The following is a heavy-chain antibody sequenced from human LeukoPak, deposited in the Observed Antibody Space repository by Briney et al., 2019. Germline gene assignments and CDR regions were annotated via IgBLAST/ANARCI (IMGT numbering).Heavy chain of an antibody. CDR3: VRGLAASSNY. J-gene: IGHJ4*02. CDR2: IYAGGNT. D-gene: IGHD1-26*01. CDR1: GFTFSTYW. Sequence: GGSLRLSCAASGFTFSTYWMHWVRQAPGKGLEWVSVIYAGGNTNYADSVKGRFTISRDNSKNTVYLQMNSLRAEDTAVYYCVRGLAASSNYWGQGTLVSVSS. V-gene: IGHV3-53*01.